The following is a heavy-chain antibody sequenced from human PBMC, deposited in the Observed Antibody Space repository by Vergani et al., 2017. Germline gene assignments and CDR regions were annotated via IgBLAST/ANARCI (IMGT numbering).Heavy chain of an antibody. J-gene: IGHJ6*02. Sequence: QVQLQESGPGLVKPSETLSLTCTVSVRPISSHYWSWIRQPPGKGLEWIGYIYYSGCTNYNPSLKSRVTISVDTSKNQFSLKLSSVTAADTAVYYCARHTYSSIPYYYGMDVWGQGTTVTVSS. CDR3: ARHTYSSIPYYYGMDV. CDR2: IYYSGCT. V-gene: IGHV4-59*08. D-gene: IGHD6-13*01. CDR1: VRPISSHY.